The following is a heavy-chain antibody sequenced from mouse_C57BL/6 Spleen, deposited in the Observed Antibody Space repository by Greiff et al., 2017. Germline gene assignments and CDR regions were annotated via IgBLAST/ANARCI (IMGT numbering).Heavy chain of an antibody. J-gene: IGHJ1*03. Sequence: QVQLKESGPELVKPGASVKLSCKASGYTFTSYDINWVKQRPGQGLEWIGWIYPRDGSTKYNEKFKGKATLTVDTSSSTAYMELHSLTSEDSAVYFCARRDYYGSEWYFDVWGTGTTVTVSS. CDR2: IYPRDGST. V-gene: IGHV1-85*01. CDR1: GYTFTSYD. D-gene: IGHD1-1*01. CDR3: ARRDYYGSEWYFDV.